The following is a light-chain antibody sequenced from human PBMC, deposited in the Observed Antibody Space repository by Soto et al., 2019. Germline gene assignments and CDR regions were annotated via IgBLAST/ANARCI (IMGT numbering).Light chain of an antibody. CDR1: QSVSSR. CDR2: GAS. J-gene: IGKJ5*01. CDR3: QHYYGTSPIS. V-gene: IGKV3-20*01. Sequence: VLTQSTGTLSLSPGERATLSCRASQSVSSRLAWYQHKSGQAPRLLISGASRRATGIPDRFSGSGSGTDFTLTISRLEPEDFALYYCQHYYGTSPISFGQGTRLEIK.